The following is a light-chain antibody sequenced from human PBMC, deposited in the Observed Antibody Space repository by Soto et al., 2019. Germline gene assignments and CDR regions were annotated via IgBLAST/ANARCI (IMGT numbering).Light chain of an antibody. CDR2: DAS. V-gene: IGKV1-5*01. J-gene: IGKJ2*01. CDR1: QSISSW. CDR3: QQYNYYPYT. Sequence: DIQMTQSPSTLSASVGDRVTITCRASQSISSWLAWYQQKPGKDPKLLIYDASSLESGVPSRFSGSGSGTDFTLTISSLQPDDFAAYYCQQYNYYPYTFGQGTKLEIK.